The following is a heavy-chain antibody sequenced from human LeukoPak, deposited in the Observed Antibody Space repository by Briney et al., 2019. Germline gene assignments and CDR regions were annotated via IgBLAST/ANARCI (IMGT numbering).Heavy chain of an antibody. Sequence: TLSLTCTVSGGSISSGGYYWSWIPQHPGKGLEWIRYISYSGSTYYNPSLKSRVTISVDTSKNQLSLKLSSVTAADTAVYYCARERNWGSGSLDYWGQGTLVTVSS. J-gene: IGHJ4*02. D-gene: IGHD7-27*01. V-gene: IGHV4-31*03. CDR2: ISYSGST. CDR3: ARERNWGSGSLDY. CDR1: GGSISSGGYY.